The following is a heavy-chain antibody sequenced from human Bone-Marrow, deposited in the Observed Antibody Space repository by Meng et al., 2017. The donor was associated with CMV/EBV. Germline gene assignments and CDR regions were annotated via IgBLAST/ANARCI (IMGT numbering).Heavy chain of an antibody. D-gene: IGHD1-26*01. J-gene: IGHJ4*02. CDR3: TRGATLYTTSSFDF. CDR2: INPNSRDT. Sequence: ASGYTFIGYYMHWVRQAPGQGFEWMGRINPNSRDTNYAQKFKGRVTMTRDTSLSTAYMELDRLKSDDASVYFCTRGATLYTTSSFDFWGQGTLVTVSS. V-gene: IGHV1-2*06. CDR1: GYTFIGYY.